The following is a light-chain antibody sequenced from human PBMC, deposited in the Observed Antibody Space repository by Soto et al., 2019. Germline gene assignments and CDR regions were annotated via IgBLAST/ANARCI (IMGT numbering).Light chain of an antibody. CDR3: QQFGSSLYT. J-gene: IGKJ2*01. CDR1: QSVSNSY. V-gene: IGKV3-20*01. CDR2: DAS. Sequence: ETVLTQSPGTLSLSPGERATLSCRTSQSVSNSYLAWYQQKPGQAPRLLIYDASSRAPGIPDRFSGSGSGTDFTLTISRLEPVDFAVYYCQQFGSSLYTFGQGTKLEIK.